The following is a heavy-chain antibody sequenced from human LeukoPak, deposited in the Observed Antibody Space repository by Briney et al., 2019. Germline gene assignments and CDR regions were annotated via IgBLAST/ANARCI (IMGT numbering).Heavy chain of an antibody. D-gene: IGHD3-22*01. Sequence: ASVKVSCKASGYTFTSYGISWVRQAPGQGLEWMGWISAYNGNTNYAQKLKGSVTMTTDTSTSTAYMELRSLRSDDTAVYYCARGDYDGSVLGYWGQGTLVTVSS. CDR3: ARGDYDGSVLGY. J-gene: IGHJ4*02. CDR2: ISAYNGNT. V-gene: IGHV1-18*01. CDR1: GYTFTSYG.